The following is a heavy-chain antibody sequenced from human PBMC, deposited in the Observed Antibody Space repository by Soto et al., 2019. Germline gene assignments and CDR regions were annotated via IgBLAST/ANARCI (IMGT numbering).Heavy chain of an antibody. Sequence: QVQLEQSGAEVKQPGSSVKVSCKTSGGTFSTYAINWVRQAPGQGLEWMGAIIPLSGTADYSQQSQGRVTITADESTSTAYMELSSLRSDDTAVYFCARPKGTYSSGYYDFDFWGQGTLVTVSS. D-gene: IGHD6-19*01. J-gene: IGHJ4*02. CDR2: IIPLSGTA. CDR3: ARPKGTYSSGYYDFDF. V-gene: IGHV1-69*01. CDR1: GGTFSTYA.